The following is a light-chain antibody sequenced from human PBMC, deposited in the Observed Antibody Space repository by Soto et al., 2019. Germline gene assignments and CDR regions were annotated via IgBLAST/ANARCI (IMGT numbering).Light chain of an antibody. CDR1: QSVSSSY. Sequence: EIVLTQSPGTLSLSPGERATLSCRASQSVSSSYLAWYQKKPGQATRLLIYGASSRATGIPDRFSGSGSGTDFPITSSRLEPEDYAVYYCQYYGSSPWTFGQGTKLEIK. CDR3: QYYGSSPWT. J-gene: IGKJ1*01. V-gene: IGKV3-20*01. CDR2: GAS.